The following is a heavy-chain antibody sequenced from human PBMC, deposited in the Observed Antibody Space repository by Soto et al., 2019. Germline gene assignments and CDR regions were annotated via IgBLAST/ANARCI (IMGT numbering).Heavy chain of an antibody. Sequence: PGESLKISCKGSGYIFTSYWISWVRQMPGKGLEWMGRIDPSDSYTNYSPSFQGHVTISADKSISTAYLQWSSLKASETAMYYWERNRSRWDLNFDYWGQGTLVTVSP. J-gene: IGHJ4*02. D-gene: IGHD6-13*01. V-gene: IGHV5-10-1*01. CDR1: GYIFTSYW. CDR2: IDPSDSYT. CDR3: ERNRSRWDLNFDY.